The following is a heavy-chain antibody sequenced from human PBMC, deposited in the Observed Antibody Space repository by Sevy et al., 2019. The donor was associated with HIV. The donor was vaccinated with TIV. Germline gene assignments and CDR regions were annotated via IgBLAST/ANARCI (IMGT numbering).Heavy chain of an antibody. CDR1: GYSFTSYW. J-gene: IGHJ4*02. V-gene: IGHV5-51*01. CDR2: VYPGDSDT. CDR3: GRPAGYYDSSGYSLIDN. D-gene: IGHD3-22*01. Sequence: GESLMISCKGSGYSFTSYWVDWVRQMPGKGLEWMGSVYPGDSDTRYSPSFQGQVTISADKSINTAYLQWSSLKASDTAMYYCGRPAGYYDSSGYSLIDNWGQGTLVTVSS.